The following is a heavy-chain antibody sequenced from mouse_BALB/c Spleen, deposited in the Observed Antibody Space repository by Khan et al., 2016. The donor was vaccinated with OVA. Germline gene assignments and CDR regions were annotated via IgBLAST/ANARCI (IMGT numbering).Heavy chain of an antibody. D-gene: IGHD1-1*01. CDR3: ASERLLLRYPDYFDY. CDR2: IGYSGST. V-gene: IGHV3-2*02. CDR1: GYSITSDYA. Sequence: EVQLQESGPGLLKPSQSLSLTCTVTGYSITSDYAWNWIRQFPGNKLGWMAYIGYSGSTTYNPSLRSRISISRDTSTNQSFLQLTSVTTEDTATYYCASERLLLRYPDYFDYWGQGTTLTVSS. J-gene: IGHJ2*01.